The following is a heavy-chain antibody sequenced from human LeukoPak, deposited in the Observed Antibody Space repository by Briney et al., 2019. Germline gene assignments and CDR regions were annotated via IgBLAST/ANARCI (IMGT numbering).Heavy chain of an antibody. V-gene: IGHV4-59*08. CDR1: GGSISSYY. Sequence: ASETLSLTCTVSGGSISSYYWSWIRQPPGKGLEWIGYIYYSGSTNYNPSLKSRVTISVDTSKNQFSLKLSSVTAADTAVYYCARRRKVGASSSWYLDYWGQGTLVTVSS. CDR2: IYYSGST. CDR3: ARRRKVGASSSWYLDY. D-gene: IGHD6-13*01. J-gene: IGHJ4*02.